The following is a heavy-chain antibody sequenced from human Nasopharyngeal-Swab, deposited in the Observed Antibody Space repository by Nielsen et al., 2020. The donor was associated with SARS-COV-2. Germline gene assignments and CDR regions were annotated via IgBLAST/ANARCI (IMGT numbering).Heavy chain of an antibody. CDR2: IKSKTDGGTT. V-gene: IGHV3-15*01. CDR1: GFTFSSYA. CDR3: TIGENYYGSGSQRDY. Sequence: GESLKISCAASGFTFSSYAMSWVRQAPGKGLEWVGRIKSKTDGGTTDYAAPVKGRFTISRDDSKNTLYLQMNSLKTEDTAVYYCTIGENYYGSGSQRDYWGQGTLVTVSS. J-gene: IGHJ4*02. D-gene: IGHD3-10*01.